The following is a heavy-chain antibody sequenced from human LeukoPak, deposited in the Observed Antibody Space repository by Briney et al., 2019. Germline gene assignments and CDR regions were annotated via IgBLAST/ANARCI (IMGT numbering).Heavy chain of an antibody. CDR1: GFTFDAYA. J-gene: IGHJ3*02. CDR3: GKSSSSYGNDALDI. D-gene: IGHD5-18*01. CDR2: IRGGGAVA. Sequence: PGRSLRLSCAASGFTFDAYAMHWVRQAPGKGPEWVSVIRGGGAVAFYADSVKGRFTISRDNSRNTLYLHMNSLTADDTAIYYCGKSSSSYGNDALDIWGQGTMVTVSS. V-gene: IGHV3-23*01.